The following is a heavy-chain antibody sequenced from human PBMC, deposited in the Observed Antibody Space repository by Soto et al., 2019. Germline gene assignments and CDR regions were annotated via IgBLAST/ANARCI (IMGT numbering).Heavy chain of an antibody. CDR1: GGSISSGGYY. V-gene: IGHV4-31*03. D-gene: IGHD6-6*01. CDR3: ARDGGIAARPQPFDY. J-gene: IGHJ4*02. Sequence: SETLSLTCTVSGGSISSGGYYWSWIRQHPGKGLEWIGYIYYSGSTYYNPSLKSRVTISVDTSKNQFSLKLSSVTAADTAVYYCARDGGIAARPQPFDYWGQGTLVTVSS. CDR2: IYYSGST.